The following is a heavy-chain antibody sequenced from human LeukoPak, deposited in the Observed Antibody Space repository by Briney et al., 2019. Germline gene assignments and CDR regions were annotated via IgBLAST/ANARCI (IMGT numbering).Heavy chain of an antibody. CDR1: GGSISSGDYY. J-gene: IGHJ4*02. V-gene: IGHV4-30-4*08. D-gene: IGHD1-26*01. CDR3: AREWEWELQRGAGYFDY. Sequence: SQTLSLTCTVSGGSISSGDYYWSWIRQPPGKGLEWIGYIYYSGSTYYNPSLKSRVTISVDTSKNQFSLKLSSVTAADTAVYYCAREWEWELQRGAGYFDYWGQGTLVTVSS. CDR2: IYYSGST.